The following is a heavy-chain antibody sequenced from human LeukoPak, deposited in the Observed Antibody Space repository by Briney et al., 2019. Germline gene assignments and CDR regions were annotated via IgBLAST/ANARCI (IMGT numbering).Heavy chain of an antibody. CDR3: ATSAYLDH. D-gene: IGHD3-16*01. Sequence: GGSLRLSCAASGFTFDDYGMNWVRQAPGKGLEWVSGMNWNGNDIGYADSVKGRFTISRDNAKNFLYLQMNSLRVEDMAPYYCATSAYLDHWGQGTLVTVSS. J-gene: IGHJ4*02. CDR1: GFTFDDYG. V-gene: IGHV3-20*04. CDR2: MNWNGNDI.